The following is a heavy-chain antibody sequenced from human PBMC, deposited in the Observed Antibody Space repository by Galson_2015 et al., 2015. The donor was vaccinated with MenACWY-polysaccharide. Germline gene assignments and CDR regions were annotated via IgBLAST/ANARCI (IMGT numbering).Heavy chain of an antibody. J-gene: IGHJ3*02. CDR3: AKEMGCPNGVCCMKAFDI. Sequence: SLRLSCAASGFTFSSYGIHWVRQAPGKGLEWVAFIRFDESTKYFAGSVKGRFTISRDNSKNTVYVQMNSLRAEDTAVYYCAKEMGCPNGVCCMKAFDIWGQGTMVTVSS. V-gene: IGHV3-30*02. CDR2: IRFDESTK. CDR1: GFTFSSYG. D-gene: IGHD2-8*01.